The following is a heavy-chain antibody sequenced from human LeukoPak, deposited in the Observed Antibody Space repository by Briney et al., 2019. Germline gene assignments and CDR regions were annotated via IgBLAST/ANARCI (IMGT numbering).Heavy chain of an antibody. V-gene: IGHV4-39*07. J-gene: IGHJ3*02. CDR2: ISNNGNT. Sequence: SETLSLTCTVSGGSISNSDYYWGWIRQPPGKGLEWIGSISNNGNTYNNPSLKSRVTISIDTSKKQFSLKLSSVTAADTAVYYCARLYSDQSYDAFDIWGQGTMVTVSS. CDR3: ARLYSDQSYDAFDI. CDR1: GGSISNSDYY. D-gene: IGHD1-26*01.